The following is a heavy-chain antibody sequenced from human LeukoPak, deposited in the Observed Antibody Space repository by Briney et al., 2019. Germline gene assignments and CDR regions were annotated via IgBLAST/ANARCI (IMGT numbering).Heavy chain of an antibody. CDR2: FIPIFGIP. CDR3: ARAHSSWYFDY. D-gene: IGHD6-13*01. V-gene: IGHV1-69*13. Sequence: GASVKVSCKASGGTFSSFAISWVRQAPGQGPEWMGGFIPIFGIPNYAPKFQGRVTITADESTSTAYMELSSLRSEDTAVYYCARAHSSWYFDYWGQGTLVTVSS. CDR1: GGTFSSFA. J-gene: IGHJ4*02.